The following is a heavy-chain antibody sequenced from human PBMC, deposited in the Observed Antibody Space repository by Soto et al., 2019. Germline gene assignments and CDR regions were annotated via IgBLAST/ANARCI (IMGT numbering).Heavy chain of an antibody. CDR2: IYYSGST. D-gene: IGHD3-10*01. Sequence: QVQLQESGPGLVKPSETLSLTCTVSGGSISSYYWSWIRQPPGKGLEWIGYIYYSGSTNYNPSLTSRVTVSVDTSTNQFSLKLSSVTAADTAVYYCARVWGGAFDIWGQGTMVTVSS. CDR3: ARVWGGAFDI. J-gene: IGHJ3*02. V-gene: IGHV4-59*01. CDR1: GGSISSYY.